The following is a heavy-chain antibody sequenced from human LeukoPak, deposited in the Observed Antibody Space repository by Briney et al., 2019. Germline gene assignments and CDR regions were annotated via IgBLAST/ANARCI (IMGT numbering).Heavy chain of an antibody. CDR2: ISSSGSTI. D-gene: IGHD6-19*01. CDR3: ARGALAGEFMDV. Sequence: GGSLRLSCAASGFSFSSHPINWVGQAPGKGLEWVSYISSSGSTIYYADSVKGRFTISRDNAKNSLYLQMNSLRAEDTAVYYCARGALAGEFMDVWGQGATVTVSS. CDR1: GFSFSSHP. J-gene: IGHJ6*02. V-gene: IGHV3-48*03.